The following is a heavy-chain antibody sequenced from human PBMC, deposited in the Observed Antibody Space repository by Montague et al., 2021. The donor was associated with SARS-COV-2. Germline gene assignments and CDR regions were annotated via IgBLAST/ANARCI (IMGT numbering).Heavy chain of an antibody. V-gene: IGHV2-70*01. CDR1: GFSLSTSGMC. CDR3: ARTLHDILTGYYSFDC. Sequence: PALVKPTQTLTLTCTFSGFSLSTSGMCVSWIRQPPGKALEWLALIDWDDDKYYSTSLKTRLTISKDTSKNQVVLTMTNMDPVDTATYYCARTLHDILTGYYSFDCWGQGTLVTVSS. CDR2: IDWDDDK. J-gene: IGHJ4*02. D-gene: IGHD3-9*01.